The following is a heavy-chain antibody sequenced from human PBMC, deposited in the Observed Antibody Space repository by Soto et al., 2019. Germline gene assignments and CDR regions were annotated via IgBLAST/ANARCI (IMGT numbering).Heavy chain of an antibody. CDR2: ISYDGSNK. Sequence: QVQLVESGGGVVQPGRSLRLSCAASGFTFSSYAMHWVRQAPGKGLEWVAVISYDGSNKYYADSVKGRFTISRDNSKNTLYLKMNSLRAEDTAVYYCARDWRQWLVDGWFDPWGQGTLVTVSS. J-gene: IGHJ5*02. CDR1: GFTFSSYA. V-gene: IGHV3-30-3*01. D-gene: IGHD6-19*01. CDR3: ARDWRQWLVDGWFDP.